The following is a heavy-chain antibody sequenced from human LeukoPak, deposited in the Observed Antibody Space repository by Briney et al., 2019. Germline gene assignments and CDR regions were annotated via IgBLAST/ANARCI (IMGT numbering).Heavy chain of an antibody. CDR2: INHSGST. Sequence: PSETLSLTCTVSGGSISSGGYYWSWIRQHPGKGLEWIGEINHSGSTNYNPSLKSRVTISVDTSKNQFSLKLSSVTAADTAVYYCARSTTTLDPWGQGTLVTVSS. J-gene: IGHJ5*02. D-gene: IGHD4-11*01. CDR3: ARSTTTLDP. CDR1: GGSISSGGYY. V-gene: IGHV4-31*03.